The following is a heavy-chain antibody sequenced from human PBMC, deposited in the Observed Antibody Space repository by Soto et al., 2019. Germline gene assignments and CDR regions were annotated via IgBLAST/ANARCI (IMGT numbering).Heavy chain of an antibody. D-gene: IGHD6-6*01. CDR1: GFTFSSYG. Sequence: LRLSCAASGFTFSSYGMHWVRQAPGKGLEWVAVISYDGSNKYYADSVKGRFTISRDNSKNTLYLQMNSLRAEDTAVYYCAKEKVSDSSSGYYFDYWGQGTLVTVSS. V-gene: IGHV3-30*18. J-gene: IGHJ4*02. CDR2: ISYDGSNK. CDR3: AKEKVSDSSSGYYFDY.